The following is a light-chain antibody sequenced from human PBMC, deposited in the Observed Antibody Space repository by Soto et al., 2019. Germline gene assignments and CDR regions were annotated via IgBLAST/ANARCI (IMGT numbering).Light chain of an antibody. Sequence: DIQMTQSPSTLSASVGDRVTITCRASQSTSSYLAWYQQKPGKAPKLLIYQASSLENGVPSRFSGSGSGTEFSLTISSLQPDDFATYYCQQYSSHSTFGQATTVDI. V-gene: IGKV1-5*03. CDR2: QAS. CDR1: QSTSSY. CDR3: QQYSSHST. J-gene: IGKJ1*01.